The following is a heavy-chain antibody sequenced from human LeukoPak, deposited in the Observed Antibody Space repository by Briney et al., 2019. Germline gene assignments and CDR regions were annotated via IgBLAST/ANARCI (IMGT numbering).Heavy chain of an antibody. CDR1: GFSFSSYT. CDR2: ISNDGSNI. J-gene: IGHJ3*01. Sequence: PGGSLRLSCAASGFSFSSYTMHWVRQAPGKGLEWVAVISNDGSNIYYADSEKGRLTISRDNSKNTLYLQMNSLRADDTAVYYCARGRAFRVTMMDACDVWGPRTMVTVSS. V-gene: IGHV3-30-3*01. D-gene: IGHD3-22*01. CDR3: ARGRAFRVTMMDACDV.